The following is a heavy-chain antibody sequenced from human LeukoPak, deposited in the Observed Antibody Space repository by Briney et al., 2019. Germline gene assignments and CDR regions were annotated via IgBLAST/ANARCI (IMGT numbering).Heavy chain of an antibody. V-gene: IGHV5-51*01. J-gene: IGHJ4*02. CDR1: GYSFTRFW. CDR2: IYPGDSDT. D-gene: IGHD1-14*01. CDR3: ARQHTNQYYFDS. Sequence: GESLKISCKGSGYSFTRFWIGWVRQMPGKGLDWMGIIYPGDSDTRYSPSFQGQVTISADKSISTAYLQWSSLKASDTAMYYCARQHTNQYYFDSWGQGTLVTVSS.